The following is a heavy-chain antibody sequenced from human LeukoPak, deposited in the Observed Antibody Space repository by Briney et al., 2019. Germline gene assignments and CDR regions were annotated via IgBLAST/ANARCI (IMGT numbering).Heavy chain of an antibody. V-gene: IGHV4-39*07. D-gene: IGHD3-9*01. Sequence: SETLSLTCTVSGGSISSSSYYWGWIRQPPGKGLEWIGSIYYSGSTYYNPSLKSRVTISVDTSKNQFSLKLSSVTAADTAVYYCAREPGYFQPHYYYYYYMDVWGKGTTVTVSS. CDR2: IYYSGST. J-gene: IGHJ6*03. CDR1: GGSISSSSYY. CDR3: AREPGYFQPHYYYYYYMDV.